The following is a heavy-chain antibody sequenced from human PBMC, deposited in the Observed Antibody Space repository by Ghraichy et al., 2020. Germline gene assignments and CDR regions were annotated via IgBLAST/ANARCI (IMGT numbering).Heavy chain of an antibody. CDR2: IYYSGST. CDR3: ARALTYYDILTGFDN. J-gene: IGHJ4*02. V-gene: IGHV4-59*01. Sequence: SETLSLTCTVSGGSISSYYWSWIRQPPGKGLEWIGYIYYSGSTNYNPSLKSRVTISVDTSKNQFSLKLSSVTAADTAVYYCARALTYYDILTGFDNWGQGTLVTVSS. D-gene: IGHD3-9*01. CDR1: GGSISSYY.